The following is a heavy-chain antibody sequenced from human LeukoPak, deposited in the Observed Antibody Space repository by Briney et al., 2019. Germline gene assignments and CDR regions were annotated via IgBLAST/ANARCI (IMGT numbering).Heavy chain of an antibody. Sequence: NPSETLSLTCAVSGASINSGSYYWGWIRQPPGKGLEWIASIDYSGSAFHNPSLRSRVTISIDRSKNHFSLKVTSVTAADTAVYFCVRLVGHNPDWNWGQGTLVTVSS. J-gene: IGHJ4*02. V-gene: IGHV4-39*07. CDR2: IDYSGSA. CDR1: GASINSGSYY. D-gene: IGHD2-8*02. CDR3: VRLVGHNPDWN.